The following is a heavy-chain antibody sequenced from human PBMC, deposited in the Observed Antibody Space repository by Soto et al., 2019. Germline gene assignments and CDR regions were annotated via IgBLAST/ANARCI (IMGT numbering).Heavy chain of an antibody. Sequence: GGSLRLSCAASGFTFSSYSMNWVRQAPGKGLEWVSYISSSSSTIYYADSVKGRFTISRDNAKNSLYLQMNSLRAEDTAVYYCARDIDYAGYYYYMDVWGKGTTVTVSS. V-gene: IGHV3-48*01. D-gene: IGHD4-17*01. CDR1: GFTFSSYS. CDR2: ISSSSSTI. CDR3: ARDIDYAGYYYYMDV. J-gene: IGHJ6*03.